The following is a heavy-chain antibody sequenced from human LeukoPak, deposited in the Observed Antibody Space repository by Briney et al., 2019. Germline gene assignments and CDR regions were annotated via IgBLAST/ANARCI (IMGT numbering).Heavy chain of an antibody. D-gene: IGHD3-22*01. CDR1: GFTFSDYY. CDR2: ISSSGSTI. J-gene: IGHJ4*02. CDR3: ARGSPPRRNYDSRGYYSYYFDY. Sequence: GGSLRLSCAASGFTFSDYYMSWIRQAPGKGLEWVSYISSSGSTIYYADSVKGRFTISRDNAKNSLYLQMNSLRAEDTAVYYCARGSPPRRNYDSRGYYSYYFDYWGQGTLVTVSS. V-gene: IGHV3-11*04.